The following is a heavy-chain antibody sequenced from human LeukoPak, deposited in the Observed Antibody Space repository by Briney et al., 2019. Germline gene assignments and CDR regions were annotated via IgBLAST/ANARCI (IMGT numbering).Heavy chain of an antibody. Sequence: ASVKVSCKASGYTFTSYDINWVRQATGQGLEWMGWMNPNSGNTGYAQKFQGRVTITRNTSISTAYMELSSLRSEDTAVYYCARGVKVSGRFPHYYYYYMDVWGKGTTVTVSS. J-gene: IGHJ6*03. D-gene: IGHD6-19*01. V-gene: IGHV1-8*03. CDR3: ARGVKVSGRFPHYYYYYMDV. CDR1: GYTFTSYD. CDR2: MNPNSGNT.